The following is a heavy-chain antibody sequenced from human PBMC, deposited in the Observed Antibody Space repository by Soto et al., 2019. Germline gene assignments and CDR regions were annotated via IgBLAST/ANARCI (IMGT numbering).Heavy chain of an antibody. CDR1: GFTFSTYW. D-gene: IGHD6-19*01. Sequence: PGGSLRLSCGASGFTFSTYWMHWVRQPPGKGLVWVSRINIDGSTTSYADSVKGRFTISRDNAKNTLYLQMNSLRAEDTAVYYCARGDSSAWPYYYYYGMDVWGQGTTVTVSS. CDR2: INIDGSTT. V-gene: IGHV3-74*01. J-gene: IGHJ6*02. CDR3: ARGDSSAWPYYYYYGMDV.